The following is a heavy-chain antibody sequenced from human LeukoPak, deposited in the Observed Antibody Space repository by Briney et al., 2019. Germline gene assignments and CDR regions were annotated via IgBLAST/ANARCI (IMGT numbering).Heavy chain of an antibody. CDR2: IYYSGST. CDR3: ARYNYDFWSGYSEWFDP. Sequence: SETLSLTCTVSGGSISSSSYYWGWIRQPPGKGLEWIGSIYYSGSTYYNPSLKSRVTISVDTSKNQFSLKLSSVTAADTAVYYCARYNYDFWSGYSEWFDPWGQGTLVTVSS. CDR1: GGSISSSSYY. J-gene: IGHJ5*02. V-gene: IGHV4-39*07. D-gene: IGHD3-3*01.